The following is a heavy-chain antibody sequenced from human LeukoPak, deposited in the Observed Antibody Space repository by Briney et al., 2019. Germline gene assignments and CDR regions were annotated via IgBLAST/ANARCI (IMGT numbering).Heavy chain of an antibody. V-gene: IGHV3-30*04. D-gene: IGHD3-10*01. CDR2: ISYDGSNK. Sequence: GGSLRLSCAASGFTFSSYAMHWVRQAPGKGLEWVAVISYDGSNKYYADSVKGRFTISRDNARNSLYLQMNSLRVDDTAVYYCARGPPRSASYYRGLFDPWGQGTLVTVSS. CDR1: GFTFSSYA. J-gene: IGHJ5*02. CDR3: ARGPPRSASYYRGLFDP.